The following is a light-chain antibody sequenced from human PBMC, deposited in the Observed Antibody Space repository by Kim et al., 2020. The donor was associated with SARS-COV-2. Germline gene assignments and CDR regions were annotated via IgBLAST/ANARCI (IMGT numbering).Light chain of an antibody. CDR2: DAS. CDR3: QQRSN. Sequence: PTLYLAPGERSTLSCRARQSVSSSLAWYHQKPGQAPRLLIYDASNRATGIPARFSGSGSGTDFTLTISSLQPEDFAVYYCQQRSNFGQGTRLEIK. CDR1: QSVSSS. J-gene: IGKJ5*01. V-gene: IGKV3-11*01.